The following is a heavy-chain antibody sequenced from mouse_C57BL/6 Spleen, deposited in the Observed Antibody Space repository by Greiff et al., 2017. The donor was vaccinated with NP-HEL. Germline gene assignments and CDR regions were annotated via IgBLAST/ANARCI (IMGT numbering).Heavy chain of an antibody. D-gene: IGHD2-5*01. CDR3: ARGGSNYVETWFAY. V-gene: IGHV5-4*01. J-gene: IGHJ3*01. Sequence: VQLKESGGGLVKPGGSLKLSCAASGFTFSSYAMSWVRQTPEKRLEWVATISDGGSYTYYPDNVKGRFTISRDNAKNNLYLQMSHLKSEDTAMYYCARGGSNYVETWFAYWGQGTLVTVSA. CDR2: ISDGGSYT. CDR1: GFTFSSYA.